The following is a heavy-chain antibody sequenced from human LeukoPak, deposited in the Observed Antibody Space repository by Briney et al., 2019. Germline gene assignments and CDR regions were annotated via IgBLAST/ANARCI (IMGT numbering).Heavy chain of an antibody. V-gene: IGHV3-33*06. CDR1: GFTFSDHY. Sequence: GGSLRLSCAASGFTFSDHYMHWVRQAPGKGLEWVALIWYDGSNKYYADSVKGRFTISRDNSKNTLYLQMNSLRAEDTAVYYCAKDSNDYGDYNYFDYWSQGTLVTVSS. CDR2: IWYDGSNK. CDR3: AKDSNDYGDYNYFDY. D-gene: IGHD4-17*01. J-gene: IGHJ4*02.